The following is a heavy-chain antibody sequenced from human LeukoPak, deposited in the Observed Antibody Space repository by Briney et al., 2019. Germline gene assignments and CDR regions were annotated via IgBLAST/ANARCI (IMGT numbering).Heavy chain of an antibody. CDR1: GFTCRSYN. CDR2: ISRTGSYI. Sequence: GGSMRLSCAAYGFTCRSYNMNWVRQAPGRGLEWVSSISRTGSYIYYADSVKGRFTISRDNAQNSLYLQMNSLRVEDTAVYYCARVLETDCRGGSCYSGLDYWGQGTLVTVSS. J-gene: IGHJ4*02. V-gene: IGHV3-21*01. CDR3: ARVLETDCRGGSCYSGLDY. D-gene: IGHD2-15*01.